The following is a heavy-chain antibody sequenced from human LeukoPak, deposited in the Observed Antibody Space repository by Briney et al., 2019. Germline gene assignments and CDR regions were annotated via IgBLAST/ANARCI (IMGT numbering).Heavy chain of an antibody. Sequence: KSGGSLRLSCAASGFTFSNAWMSWVRQAPGKGLEWVGRIKSKTDGGTTDYAAPVKGRFTISRDDSKNTLYLQMNSLKTEDTAVYYCTTGMMLLYCSSTSCYTDYWGQGTLVTVSS. J-gene: IGHJ4*02. CDR2: IKSKTDGGTT. CDR1: GFTFSNAW. V-gene: IGHV3-15*01. D-gene: IGHD2-2*02. CDR3: TTGMMLLYCSSTSCYTDY.